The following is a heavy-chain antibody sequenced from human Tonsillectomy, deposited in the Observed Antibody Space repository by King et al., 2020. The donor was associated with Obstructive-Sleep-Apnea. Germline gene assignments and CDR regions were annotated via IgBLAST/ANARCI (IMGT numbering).Heavy chain of an antibody. D-gene: IGHD2-8*01. CDR1: GGSISTYY. Sequence: QLQESGPGLAKPSESLSLTCSVSGGSISTYYWSWIRQPPGKGLEWIGYIHYSGSTTYNPSLKSRVAISVDTSKNQFSLNLSSVTAADTAVYYCARSNRYCTKGVCSRYFDLWGRGTLVTVSS. J-gene: IGHJ2*01. V-gene: IGHV4-59*08. CDR2: IHYSGST. CDR3: ARSNRYCTKGVCSRYFDL.